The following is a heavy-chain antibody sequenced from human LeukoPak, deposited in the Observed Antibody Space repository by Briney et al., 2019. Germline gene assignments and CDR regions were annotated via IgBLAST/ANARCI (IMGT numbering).Heavy chain of an antibody. CDR3: ARDGDYDAFDI. J-gene: IGHJ3*02. V-gene: IGHV4-30-2*01. CDR2: IYHSGST. D-gene: IGHD4-17*01. CDR1: GGSISSGGYS. Sequence: SQNLSLTCAVSGGSISSGGYSWSWIRQPPGKGLEWIGYIYHSGSTYYNPSLKSRVTISVDRSKNQFSLKLSSVTAADTAVYYCARDGDYDAFDIWGQGTMVTVSS.